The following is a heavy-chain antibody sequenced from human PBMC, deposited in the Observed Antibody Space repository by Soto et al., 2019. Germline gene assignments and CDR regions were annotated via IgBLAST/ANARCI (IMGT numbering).Heavy chain of an antibody. CDR1: EFTVTNNE. J-gene: IGHJ4*02. Sequence: LRLSCAASEFTVTNNEMSWVRQAPGKGLEWVSILYSGGNTYYADSVEGRFTISRDGSKNTLYLHMNSLRAEDTAVYYCALRRVAYADFWGQGTRVTVSS. CDR3: ALRRVAYADF. V-gene: IGHV3-53*01. D-gene: IGHD2-2*01. CDR2: LYSGGNT.